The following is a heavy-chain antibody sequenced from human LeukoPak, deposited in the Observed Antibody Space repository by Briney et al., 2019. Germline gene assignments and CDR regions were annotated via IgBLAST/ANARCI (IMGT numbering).Heavy chain of an antibody. Sequence: ASVKVSCKASGYTFTGYYMHWVRQAPGQGLEWMGWINPNSGGTNYAQKFQGRVTMTRDTSISTAYMGLSRLRSDDTAVYYCAGGGKRSIVVVPAATNTIDYWGQGTLVTVSS. CDR2: INPNSGGT. J-gene: IGHJ4*02. D-gene: IGHD2-2*01. V-gene: IGHV1-2*02. CDR1: GYTFTGYY. CDR3: AGGGKRSIVVVPAATNTIDY.